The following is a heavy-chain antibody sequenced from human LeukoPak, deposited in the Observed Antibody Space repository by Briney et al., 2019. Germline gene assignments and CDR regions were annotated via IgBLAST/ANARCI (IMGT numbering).Heavy chain of an antibody. V-gene: IGHV3-23*01. J-gene: IGHJ4*02. CDR3: ARKITPNDN. Sequence: GGSLRLSCAASGFTFNTYAMTWVRQAPGKGLEWVSAISGSGSNTYFADSVKGRFTISRDNSKNTLYLEMNSLRVEDTAVYYCARKITPNDNWGQGTLVTVSS. CDR2: ISGSGSNT. D-gene: IGHD3-16*01. CDR1: GFTFNTYA.